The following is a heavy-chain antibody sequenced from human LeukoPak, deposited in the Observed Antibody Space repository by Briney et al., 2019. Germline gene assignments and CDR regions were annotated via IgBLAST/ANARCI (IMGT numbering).Heavy chain of an antibody. CDR2: ISAYNANT. J-gene: IGHJ5*02. CDR1: GYIFTSYG. V-gene: IGHV1-18*01. Sequence: ASVKVSCKASGYIFTSYGISWVRQAPGQGLEWMGWISAYNANTNYAQKLQGRVTMTTDTSTGTVYMELRSLRSDDTAVYYCARVVGYDSSDYSWFDPWGQGTLVTVSS. CDR3: ARVVGYDSSDYSWFDP. D-gene: IGHD3-22*01.